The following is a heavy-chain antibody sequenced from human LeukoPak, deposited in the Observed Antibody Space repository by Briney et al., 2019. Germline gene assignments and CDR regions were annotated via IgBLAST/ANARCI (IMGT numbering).Heavy chain of an antibody. CDR2: IWYDGSNK. D-gene: IGHD3-22*01. V-gene: IGHV3-33*01. Sequence: PGGSLRLSCAASGFTFSSYGMHWVRQAPGKGLEWVAVIWYDGSNKYYADSVKGRFTNSRDNSKNTLYLQMNSLRAEDTAVYYCARDFDPNYYDSSGPSGWGQGTLVTVSS. CDR3: ARDFDPNYYDSSGPSG. J-gene: IGHJ4*02. CDR1: GFTFSSYG.